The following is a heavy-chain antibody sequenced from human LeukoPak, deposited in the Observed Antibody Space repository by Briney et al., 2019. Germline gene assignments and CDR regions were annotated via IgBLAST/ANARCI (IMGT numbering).Heavy chain of an antibody. CDR1: GFTFSSYS. D-gene: IGHD1-26*01. CDR2: ISSSSTI. V-gene: IGHV3-48*04. J-gene: IGHJ4*02. Sequence: PGGSLRLSCAASGFTFSSYSMNWVRQAPGKGLEWVSYISSSSTIYYADSVKGRFTISRDNAKNSLYLQMNSLRAEDTAVYYCARDLWIVGATTSYWGQGTLVTVSS. CDR3: ARDLWIVGATTSY.